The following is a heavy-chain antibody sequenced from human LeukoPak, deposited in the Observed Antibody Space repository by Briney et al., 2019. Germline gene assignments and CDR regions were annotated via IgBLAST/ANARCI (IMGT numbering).Heavy chain of an antibody. CDR3: ARVQSRLSWFDP. CDR1: GYSISSGYF. J-gene: IGHJ5*02. CDR2: IYHGGST. Sequence: PSETLSLTCTVSGYSISSGYFWGWIRQPPGQGLEWIGSIYHGGSTFYNPSLKSRVTISVDTSKNQFSLKLSSVTAADTAVYYCARVQSRLSWFDPWGQGTLVTVSS. V-gene: IGHV4-38-2*02.